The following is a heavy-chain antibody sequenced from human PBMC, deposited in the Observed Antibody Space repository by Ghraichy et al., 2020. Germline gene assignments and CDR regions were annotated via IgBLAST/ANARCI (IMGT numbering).Heavy chain of an antibody. V-gene: IGHV4-30-4*01. Sequence: SETLSLTCTVSGGSISSGDYYWSWIRQPPGKGLEWIGYIYYSGSTYYNPSLKSRVTISVDTSKNQFSLKLSSVTAADTAVYYCARAEVLYYYYGMDVWGQGTTVTVSS. CDR1: GGSISSGDYY. D-gene: IGHD1-14*01. CDR3: ARAEVLYYYYGMDV. CDR2: IYYSGST. J-gene: IGHJ6*02.